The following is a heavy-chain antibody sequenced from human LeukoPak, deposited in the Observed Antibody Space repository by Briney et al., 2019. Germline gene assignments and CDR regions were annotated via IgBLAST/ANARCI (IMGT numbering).Heavy chain of an antibody. Sequence: SETLSLTCTVSGGSISSSGYYWGWIRQPPGKGLEWIGTIYYSGSTYYNPSLKSRVTISIDTSKNQFSLNLTSVTAADTAVYYCASRGRWGQGTLVTVSS. CDR2: IYYSGST. V-gene: IGHV4-39*07. CDR3: ASRGR. J-gene: IGHJ4*02. D-gene: IGHD1-26*01. CDR1: GGSISSSGYY.